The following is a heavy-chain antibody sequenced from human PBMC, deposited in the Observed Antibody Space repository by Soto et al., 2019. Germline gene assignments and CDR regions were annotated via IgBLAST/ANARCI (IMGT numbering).Heavy chain of an antibody. CDR3: ARMDSSDYYRIDY. J-gene: IGHJ4*02. CDR2: LSYTGNT. D-gene: IGHD3-22*01. Sequence: LSLTCTVSGGCLSGDYLTWIRQPPGKGLEWIGYLSYTGNTNYNPSLKSRVTISVDRSKIQFFLELRSVTAADTAVYYCARMDSSDYYRIDYWGQGTPVTVSS. V-gene: IGHV4-59*01. CDR1: GGCLSGDY.